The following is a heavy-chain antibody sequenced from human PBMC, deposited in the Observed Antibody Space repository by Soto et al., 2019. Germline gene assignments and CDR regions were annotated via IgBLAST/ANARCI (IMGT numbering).Heavy chain of an antibody. D-gene: IGHD6-13*01. CDR3: AAGYTTGPDAFDI. J-gene: IGHJ3*02. V-gene: IGHV5-51*01. CDR1: GYNFANYW. CDR2: IFPGDSDT. Sequence: GESLKISCKGSGYNFANYWIGWVRQMPGKGLEWMGMIFPGDSDTKNSPSLQGQITMSVDKSDSSAYLQWRSLKASDTAMYYYAAGYTTGPDAFDIWGQGTMVTVSS.